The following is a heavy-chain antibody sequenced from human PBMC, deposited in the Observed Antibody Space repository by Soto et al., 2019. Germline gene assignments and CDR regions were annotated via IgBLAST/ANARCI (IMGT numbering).Heavy chain of an antibody. J-gene: IGHJ6*02. Sequence: GGSLRLSCAASGFTFSSYAMSWVRQAPGKGLEWVSAISGSGGSTYYADSVKGRFTISRDNSKNTLYLQMNSLRAEDTAVYYCAKDGYSGSKVGMDVWGQGTTVTVSS. CDR1: GFTFSSYA. D-gene: IGHD1-26*01. CDR3: AKDGYSGSKVGMDV. V-gene: IGHV3-23*01. CDR2: ISGSGGST.